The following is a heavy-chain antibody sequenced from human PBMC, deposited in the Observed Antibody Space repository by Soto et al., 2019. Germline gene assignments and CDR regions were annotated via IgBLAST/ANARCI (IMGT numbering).Heavy chain of an antibody. J-gene: IGHJ4*02. CDR1: GFTFSSYW. V-gene: IGHV3-7*03. D-gene: IGHD6-19*01. Sequence: PGGSLRLSCAASGFTFSSYWMSWVRQAPGKGLEWVANIKQDGSEKYYVDSVKGRFTISRDNAKNSLYLQMNSLRAEDTAVYYCARDSSHRGWSPLEHYWGQGTPVTVSS. CDR2: IKQDGSEK. CDR3: ARDSSHRGWSPLEHY.